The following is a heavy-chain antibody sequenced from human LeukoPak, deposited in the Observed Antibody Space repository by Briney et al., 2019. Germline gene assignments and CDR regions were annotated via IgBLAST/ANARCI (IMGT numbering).Heavy chain of an antibody. CDR3: ARDRSSSWPYNYYYYGRDV. D-gene: IGHD6-13*01. CDR1: GGSISSGGYY. CDR2: IYYSGST. J-gene: IGHJ6*02. V-gene: IGHV4-31*03. Sequence: SETLSLTCTVSGGSISSGGYYWSWIRQHPGKGLEWIGYIYYSGSTYYNPSLKSRVTISVDTSKNQFSLKLSSVTAADTAVYYCARDRSSSWPYNYYYYGRDVCGQGTTLSVSS.